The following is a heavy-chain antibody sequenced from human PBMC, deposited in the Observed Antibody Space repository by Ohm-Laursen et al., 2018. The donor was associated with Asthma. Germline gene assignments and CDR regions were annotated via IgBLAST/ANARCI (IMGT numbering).Heavy chain of an antibody. CDR3: ARDKGGYEVDY. CDR2: IYYSGST. D-gene: IGHD6-19*01. J-gene: IGHJ4*02. CDR1: GGSISSGGYY. Sequence: SHTLSLTCTVSGGSISSGGYYWSWIRQHPGKGLEWIGYIYYSGSTYYNPSLKSRVTISVDTSKNQFSLKLSSVTAADTAVYYCARDKGGYEVDYWGQGTLVTVSS. V-gene: IGHV4-31*03.